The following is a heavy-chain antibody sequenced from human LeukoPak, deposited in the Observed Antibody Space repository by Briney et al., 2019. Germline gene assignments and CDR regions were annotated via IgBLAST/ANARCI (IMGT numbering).Heavy chain of an antibody. J-gene: IGHJ4*02. Sequence: ASVKVSCKASGGTFSSYAISWVRQAPGQGLEWMGRIIPILGIANYAQKFQGSVTITADKSTSTAYMELSSLRSEDTAVYYCARDSGPRRGYSYGYEGYWGQGTLVTVSS. D-gene: IGHD5-18*01. CDR2: IIPILGIA. CDR1: GGTFSSYA. V-gene: IGHV1-69*04. CDR3: ARDSGPRRGYSYGYEGY.